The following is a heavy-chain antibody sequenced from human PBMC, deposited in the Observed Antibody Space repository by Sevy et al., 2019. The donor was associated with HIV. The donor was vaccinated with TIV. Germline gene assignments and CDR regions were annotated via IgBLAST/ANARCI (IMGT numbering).Heavy chain of an antibody. V-gene: IGHV3-23*01. D-gene: IGHD3-9*01. CDR2: LGDSGVST. Sequence: GGSLRLSCAASGFTSSSYAMSWVRQPPGRGLEWVSTLGDSGVSTYYADSVKGRFTISRDNSKNILYLQMNSLRAEDTDVYYCARDRATSATGTLFDYWGQGTLVTVSS. CDR3: ARDRATSATGTLFDY. CDR1: GFTSSSYA. J-gene: IGHJ4*02.